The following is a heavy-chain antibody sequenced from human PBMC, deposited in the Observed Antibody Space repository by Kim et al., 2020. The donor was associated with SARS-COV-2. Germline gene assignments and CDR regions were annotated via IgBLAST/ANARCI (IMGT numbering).Heavy chain of an antibody. Sequence: GGSLRLSCAVSGFSVTGEFMSWVRQTPGRGLEWVAGISAGGSTYYAESVKGRFIISRDRSMSTLNLQLNTLRAADTALYYCSLTRDFKFDSWGEWTLANV. CDR1: GFSVTGEF. D-gene: IGHD2-21*02. J-gene: IGHJ4*02. CDR3: SLTRDFKFDS. CDR2: ISAGGST. V-gene: IGHV3-53*01.